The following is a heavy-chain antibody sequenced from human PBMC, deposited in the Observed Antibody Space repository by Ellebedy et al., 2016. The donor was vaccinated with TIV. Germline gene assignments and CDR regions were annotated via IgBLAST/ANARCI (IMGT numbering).Heavy chain of an antibody. CDR2: IYYSGST. V-gene: IGHV4-59*01. D-gene: IGHD2-15*01. J-gene: IGHJ6*02. CDR3: AGGVAATEMANYYYGMDV. CDR1: GGSISSYY. Sequence: SETLSLTXTVSGGSISSYYWSWIRQPPGKGLEWIGYIYYSGSTNYNPSLKSRVTISVDTSKNQFSLKLSSVTAADTAVYYCAGGVAATEMANYYYGMDVWGQGTTVTVSS.